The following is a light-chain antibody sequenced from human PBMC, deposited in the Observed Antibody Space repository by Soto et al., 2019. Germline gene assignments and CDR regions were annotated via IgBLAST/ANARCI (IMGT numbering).Light chain of an antibody. J-gene: IGKJ5*01. CDR2: GSS. CDR3: QQYDSWPPIT. Sequence: EIVLTQSPGTLSLSPGERATLSCRASQSVSSNYLSWYQQKPGQAPRLLIYGSSTRATGIPARFSGSGSGTDFTLTISSLEPEDFALYYCQQYDSWPPITFGQGTQLDIK. V-gene: IGKV3-20*01. CDR1: QSVSSNY.